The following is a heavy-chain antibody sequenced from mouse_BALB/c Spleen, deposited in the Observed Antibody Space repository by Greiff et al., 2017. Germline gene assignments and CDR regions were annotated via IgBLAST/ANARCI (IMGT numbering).Heavy chain of an antibody. Sequence: EVKLQQSGPGLVKPSQSLSLTCTVTGYSITSDYAWNWIRQFPGNKLEWMGYISYSGSTSYNPSLKSRISITRDTSKNQFFLQLNSVTTEDTATYYCARSENYYGGDFDVWGAGTTVTVSS. CDR1: GYSITSDYA. CDR2: ISYSGST. V-gene: IGHV3-2*02. CDR3: ARSENYYGGDFDV. D-gene: IGHD1-1*02. J-gene: IGHJ1*01.